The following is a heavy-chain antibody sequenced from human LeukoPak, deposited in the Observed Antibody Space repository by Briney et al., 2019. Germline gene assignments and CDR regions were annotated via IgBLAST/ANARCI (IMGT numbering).Heavy chain of an antibody. V-gene: IGHV1-18*01. CDR3: AREDGYSYGYTSHNAFDI. CDR2: ISPYNGNT. Sequence: ASVKVSCKASGYTFITYGISWVRQAPGQGLEWTGWISPYNGNTNYVQKLQGRVTMTTDTSTRTAYMELRSLRSDDTAVYYCAREDGYSYGYTSHNAFDIWGQGTMVTVSS. D-gene: IGHD5-18*01. J-gene: IGHJ3*02. CDR1: GYTFITYG.